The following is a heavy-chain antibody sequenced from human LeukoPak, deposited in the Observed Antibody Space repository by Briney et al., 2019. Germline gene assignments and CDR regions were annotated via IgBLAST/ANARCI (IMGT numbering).Heavy chain of an antibody. CDR2: IRFDESNK. CDR3: ATPSNSFDY. CDR1: AFTFSDYG. V-gene: IGHV3-30*02. D-gene: IGHD2-2*01. Sequence: PGGSLRLSCAASAFTFSDYGMHWVRQAPGKGLEWVAFIRFDESNKYYADSVKGRFTISRDNSRNTLYLQMNSLRAEDTAVYYCATPSNSFDYWGQGTLVTVSS. J-gene: IGHJ4*02.